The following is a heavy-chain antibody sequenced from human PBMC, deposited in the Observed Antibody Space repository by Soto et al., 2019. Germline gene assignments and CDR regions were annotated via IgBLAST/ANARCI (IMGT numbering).Heavy chain of an antibody. CDR2: LFSTDEK. J-gene: IGHJ6*03. Sequence: VSGPTLVNPTETLTLTCTVSGFSLSNARMGVSWIRQPPGKALEWLALLFSTDEKSYSTSLKSRLTISKDTSKSQVVLTMTNMAPVDTATYYCARIDDYAYYNMDVWGKGTTVTVSS. CDR3: ARIDDYAYYNMDV. V-gene: IGHV2-26*01. CDR1: GFSLSNARMG.